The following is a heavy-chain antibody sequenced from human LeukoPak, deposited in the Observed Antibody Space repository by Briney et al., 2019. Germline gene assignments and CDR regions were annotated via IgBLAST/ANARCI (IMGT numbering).Heavy chain of an antibody. CDR1: GYTFNAYY. Sequence: GASVKVSCKASGYTFNAYYIHWVRQAPGQGLEWMGWINPNTGGTIYAQKFQGRVTMTRDTSISTAYMELSRLTSDDTAVFYCARDASGHCSGSSCFWFDPWGQGTLVTVSS. V-gene: IGHV1-2*02. D-gene: IGHD2-2*01. J-gene: IGHJ5*02. CDR3: ARDASGHCSGSSCFWFDP. CDR2: INPNTGGT.